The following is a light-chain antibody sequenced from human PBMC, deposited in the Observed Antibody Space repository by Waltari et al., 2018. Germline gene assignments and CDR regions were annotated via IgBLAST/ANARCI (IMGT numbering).Light chain of an antibody. Sequence: ITCRASQSIVNWLAWYQQRPGKAPKLLIYGASNLQGGVPSRFSGSGSGTDFTLTINNLQPEDFATYYCQQAFVEVSFAGGTRVEIK. J-gene: IGKJ4*01. V-gene: IGKV1-12*01. CDR1: QSIVNW. CDR2: GAS. CDR3: QQAFVEVS.